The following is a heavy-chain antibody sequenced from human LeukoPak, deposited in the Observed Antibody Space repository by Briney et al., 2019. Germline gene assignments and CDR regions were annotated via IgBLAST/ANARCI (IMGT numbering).Heavy chain of an antibody. CDR2: IRYDGTDE. D-gene: IGHD3-10*01. CDR3: ARNRAFGTFDAFDM. CDR1: GFTFNDHG. V-gene: IGHV3-30*02. Sequence: LPGGSLRLSCVASGFTFNDHGMHWVRQAPGKGLEWLAFIRYDGTDESYGASVRGRLTISRDDSLNTLYLQMDSLGHDDTAVYYCARNRAFGTFDAFDMWGQGTMVTVS. J-gene: IGHJ3*02.